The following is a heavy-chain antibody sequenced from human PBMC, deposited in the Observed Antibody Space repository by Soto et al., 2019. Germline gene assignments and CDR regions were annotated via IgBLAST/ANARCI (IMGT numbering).Heavy chain of an antibody. V-gene: IGHV3-23*01. J-gene: IGHJ4*02. Sequence: EVQLLESGGGLVQPGGSLRLSCAASGFTFSSYAMIWVSQAPGKGLEWVSAISGSGGSTYYEDSVKGRFTISRDNSKITLHLQMNSLRVDETAVDCCVKYGQKIAAAGDFDYWGQGTLVTVSS. CDR3: VKYGQKIAAAGDFDY. CDR2: ISGSGGST. D-gene: IGHD6-13*01. CDR1: GFTFSSYA.